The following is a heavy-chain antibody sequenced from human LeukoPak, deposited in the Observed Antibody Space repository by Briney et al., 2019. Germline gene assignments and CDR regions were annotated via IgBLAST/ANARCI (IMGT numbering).Heavy chain of an antibody. J-gene: IGHJ2*01. D-gene: IGHD4/OR15-4a*01. V-gene: IGHV3-23*01. CDR3: AKHDDSIDYHDWYFDL. Sequence: GGSLRHSCVGSGFTFSDYAMAWVRQAPGKGLEWVSGITSSGSATYYGDSVKGRFTISRDNSNDTLYLQMNSLRAEDTAMYYCAKHDDSIDYHDWYFDLWGRGALISVSS. CDR1: GFTFSDYA. CDR2: ITSSGSAT.